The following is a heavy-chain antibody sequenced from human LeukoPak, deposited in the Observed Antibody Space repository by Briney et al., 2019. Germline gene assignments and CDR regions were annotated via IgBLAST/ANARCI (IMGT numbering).Heavy chain of an antibody. J-gene: IGHJ2*01. Sequence: ASVKVSCKASGGTFSSYAISWVRQAPGQGLEWMGGIIPIFGTANYAQKFQGRVTITADKSTSTAYMELSSLRSEDTAVYYCARDSAHSSGWYRPRDWYFDLWGRGTLVTVSS. D-gene: IGHD6-19*01. CDR2: IIPIFGTA. CDR1: GGTFSSYA. V-gene: IGHV1-69*06. CDR3: ARDSAHSSGWYRPRDWYFDL.